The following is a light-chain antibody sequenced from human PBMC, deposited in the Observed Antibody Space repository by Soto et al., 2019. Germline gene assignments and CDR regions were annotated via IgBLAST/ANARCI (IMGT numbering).Light chain of an antibody. CDR3: QSYDSSLSAYV. J-gene: IGLJ1*01. Sequence: QPVLTQPPSVSGAPGQRVTISCTGSSFNIGAGYDVHWYQQLPGTAPKLLIYGNSNRPSGVPDRFSGSKSGTSASLAITGLQAEDEADYYCQSYDSSLSAYVFGTGTKLTVL. V-gene: IGLV1-40*01. CDR2: GNS. CDR1: SFNIGAGYD.